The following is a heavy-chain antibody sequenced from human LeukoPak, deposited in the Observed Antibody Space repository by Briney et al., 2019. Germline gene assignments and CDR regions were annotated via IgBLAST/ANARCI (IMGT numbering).Heavy chain of an antibody. D-gene: IGHD3-10*01. CDR1: GFTFSSYW. CDR2: INSDGSST. V-gene: IGHV3-74*01. J-gene: IGHJ4*02. Sequence: PCGSLRLSCGASGFTFSSYWMHWVRQAPGKGLVWVSRINSDGSSTSYADSVKGRFTISRDNAKNTLDLQMNSLRAEDTAVYYCARDYYDSSFGYWGQGTQVTVSS. CDR3: ARDYYDSSFGY.